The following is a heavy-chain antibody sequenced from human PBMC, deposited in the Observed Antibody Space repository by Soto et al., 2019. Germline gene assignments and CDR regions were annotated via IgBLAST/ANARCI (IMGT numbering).Heavy chain of an antibody. V-gene: IGHV3-11*01. D-gene: IGHD3-16*01. CDR2: INPGGDVT. Sequence: PGGSLRLSCAASGFSLRDHDITWIRQAPWKGLELVSYINPGGDVTNYVDSVKGRFTISRDNAKNSLYLHMNSLRAEDTAVYYWTRDHRITDFLGQGTLVTVSS. CDR1: GFSLRDHD. CDR3: TRDHRITDF. J-gene: IGHJ4*02.